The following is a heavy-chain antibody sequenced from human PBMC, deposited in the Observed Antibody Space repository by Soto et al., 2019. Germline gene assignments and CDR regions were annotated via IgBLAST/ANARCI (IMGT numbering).Heavy chain of an antibody. J-gene: IGHJ3*02. CDR3: ACPPLYSRSFPAVDDAFDI. Sequence: QVQLQESGPGLVKPSETLSLTCTVSGGSISSYYWSWIRQPPGKGLEWIGYIYYSGSTNYNPSLRTRANTPVDTSNIQFSLRLSSVTAADTAVYYCACPPLYSRSFPAVDDAFDIWGQGTMVTVSS. V-gene: IGHV4-59*01. CDR1: GGSISSYY. CDR2: IYYSGST. D-gene: IGHD6-13*01.